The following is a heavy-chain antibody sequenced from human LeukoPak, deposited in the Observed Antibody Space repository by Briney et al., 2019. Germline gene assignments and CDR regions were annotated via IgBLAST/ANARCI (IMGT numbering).Heavy chain of an antibody. CDR1: GGSISSSSYY. CDR2: IFYSGST. D-gene: IGHD6-19*01. Sequence: SETLSLTCTVSGGSISSSSYYWGWIRQPPGKGLEWIGSIFYSGSTYYNPSLQSRVTISVDTSKNQFSLKLSSVTATDTAVYYCARYRGAVAGNYFDYRGQGTLVTVSS. V-gene: IGHV4-39*01. CDR3: ARYRGAVAGNYFDY. J-gene: IGHJ4*02.